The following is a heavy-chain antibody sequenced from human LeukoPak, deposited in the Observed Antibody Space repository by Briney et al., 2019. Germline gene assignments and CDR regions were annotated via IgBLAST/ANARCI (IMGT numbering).Heavy chain of an antibody. Sequence: GGSLRLSCAASGLTFSDYAMSWVRQAPGKGLEWVSAVSGGSGDNTDYADSVKGRFTISRDNSKNTLYLQMNSLRAEDTAVYYCAKAQGGQFDYWGQGTLVTVSS. CDR1: GLTFSDYA. V-gene: IGHV3-23*01. CDR3: AKAQGGQFDY. J-gene: IGHJ4*02. D-gene: IGHD3-16*01. CDR2: VSGGSGDNT.